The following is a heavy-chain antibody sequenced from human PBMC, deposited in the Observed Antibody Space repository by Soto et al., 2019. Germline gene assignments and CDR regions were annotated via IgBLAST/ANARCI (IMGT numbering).Heavy chain of an antibody. J-gene: IGHJ5*02. V-gene: IGHV4-61*01. D-gene: IGHD3-3*01. CDR2: IYYTGNT. Sequence: QVQLQESGPGVVKPSDTLSVTCTVSGGSVSSRSHFWSWIRQPPGGVLPWIGYIYYTGNTNYSPSLKSRATLSLDTSRDQFSLRLTSVTAADTAIYYCARYDAESGSNKLDPWGQGTLVTVSS. CDR1: GGSVSSRSHF. CDR3: ARYDAESGSNKLDP.